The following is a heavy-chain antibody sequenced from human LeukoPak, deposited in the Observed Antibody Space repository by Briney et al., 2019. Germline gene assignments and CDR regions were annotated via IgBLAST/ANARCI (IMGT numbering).Heavy chain of an antibody. V-gene: IGHV3-23*01. J-gene: IGHJ6*02. CDR2: INGTGSTK. Sequence: GGSLRLSCEASGFIFGNYYMSWVRQPPGKGLEWVAAINGTGSTKCHADSVKGRFTISRDNSKNTLYLQMNSLRSEDTATYYCCDVMDVWGRGTTVAVSS. CDR1: GFIFGNYY. CDR3: CDVMDV.